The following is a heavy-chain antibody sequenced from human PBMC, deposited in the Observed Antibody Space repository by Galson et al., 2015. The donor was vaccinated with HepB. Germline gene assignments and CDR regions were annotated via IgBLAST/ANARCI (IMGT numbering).Heavy chain of an antibody. Sequence: SLRLSCAASGFTFSSYWMSWVRQAPGKGLEWVANIKQDGSEKYYVDSVKGRFTISRDNAKNSLYLQMNSLRAEDTAVYYCARVRLGVVPKGDYYYYVDVWGKGTTVTVSS. D-gene: IGHD2-2*01. V-gene: IGHV3-7*03. CDR3: ARVRLGVVPKGDYYYYVDV. J-gene: IGHJ6*03. CDR2: IKQDGSEK. CDR1: GFTFSSYW.